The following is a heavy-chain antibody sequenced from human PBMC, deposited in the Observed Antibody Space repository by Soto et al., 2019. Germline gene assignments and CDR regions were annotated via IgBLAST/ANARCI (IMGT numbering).Heavy chain of an antibody. Sequence: GGSLRLSCAASGFTFSSYAMSWVRQAPGKGLEWVSAISGSGGSTYYADSVKGRFTISRDNSKNTLYLQMNSLRAEDTAVYYCAKPLETYYDFWSGYLPGYWGQGTLVTVSS. CDR2: ISGSGGST. J-gene: IGHJ4*02. CDR1: GFTFSSYA. V-gene: IGHV3-23*01. CDR3: AKPLETYYDFWSGYLPGY. D-gene: IGHD3-3*01.